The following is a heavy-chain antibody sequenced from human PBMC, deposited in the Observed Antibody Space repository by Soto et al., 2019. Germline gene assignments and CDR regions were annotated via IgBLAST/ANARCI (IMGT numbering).Heavy chain of an antibody. Sequence: QVQLVQSGAEVKKPGASVKVTCKASGYTFTNYVISWVRQAPGQGLEWMGWINPYNGNTNYAQKCQDRVTMTTATSTNTAYRERTSRRSDDTALYYCARGTAAIPVARDYDFDYWGQGTLVSVSS. CDR3: ARGTAAIPVARDYDFDY. CDR2: INPYNGNT. CDR1: GYTFTNYV. V-gene: IGHV1-18*04. J-gene: IGHJ4*02. D-gene: IGHD6-19*01.